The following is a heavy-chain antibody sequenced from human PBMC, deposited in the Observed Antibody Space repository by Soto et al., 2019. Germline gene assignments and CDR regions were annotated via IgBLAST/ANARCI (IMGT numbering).Heavy chain of an antibody. CDR2: ISYDGSDK. CDR3: AKALRVGATDYYYYGMDV. V-gene: IGHV3-30*18. CDR1: GFTFNNYG. D-gene: IGHD1-26*01. J-gene: IGHJ6*02. Sequence: PGGSLRLSCAATGFTFNNYGMHWVRQAPGTGLEWVTLISYDGSDKYYADSVKGRFTVSRDNSKNTLYLQMNSLRAEDTAVYYCAKALRVGATDYYYYGMDVWGQGTTVTVSS.